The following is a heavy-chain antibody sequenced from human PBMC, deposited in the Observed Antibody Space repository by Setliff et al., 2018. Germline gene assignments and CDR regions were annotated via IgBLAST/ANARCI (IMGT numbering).Heavy chain of an antibody. CDR1: GFTFSSYW. CDR2: IKQDGSEK. Sequence: GGSLRLSCAASGFTFSSYWMSWVRQAPGKGLEWVANIKQDGSEKYYVDSVKGRFTISRDNAKNSLYLQMNSLRAEDTAVYYCARERAGGRGFTFGAIYYYYGMDVWGQGTTVTVSS. V-gene: IGHV3-7*01. J-gene: IGHJ6*02. CDR3: ARERAGGRGFTFGAIYYYYGMDV. D-gene: IGHD3-16*01.